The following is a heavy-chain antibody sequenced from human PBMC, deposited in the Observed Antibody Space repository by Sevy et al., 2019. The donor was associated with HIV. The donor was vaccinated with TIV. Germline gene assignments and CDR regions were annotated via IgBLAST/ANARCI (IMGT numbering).Heavy chain of an antibody. CDR1: GGSISSYY. D-gene: IGHD3-10*01. Sequence: SETLSLTCTVSGGSISSYYWSWIRQPPGKGLEWIGYIYYSGSTNYNPSLKSRVTISVDTSTHQFSLKLSSVTAADTAVYYCARGPPYYYGSGSYPNWFDPWGQGTLVTVSS. CDR3: ARGPPYYYGSGSYPNWFDP. V-gene: IGHV4-59*01. CDR2: IYYSGST. J-gene: IGHJ5*02.